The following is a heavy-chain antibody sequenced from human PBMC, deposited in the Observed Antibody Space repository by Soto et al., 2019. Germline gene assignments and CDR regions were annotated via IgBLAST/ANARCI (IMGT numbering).Heavy chain of an antibody. Sequence: LRLSCAASGFTFSSYAMHWVRQAPGKGLEWVAMINEDGSEKYYVDSVKGRFTISRDNAKNSLYLEMDSLRAEDTAVYYCVTDYDAKGWGTYWGQGNLVTVSS. J-gene: IGHJ4*02. V-gene: IGHV3-7*04. D-gene: IGHD3-16*01. CDR1: GFTFSSYA. CDR3: VTDYDAKGWGTY. CDR2: INEDGSEK.